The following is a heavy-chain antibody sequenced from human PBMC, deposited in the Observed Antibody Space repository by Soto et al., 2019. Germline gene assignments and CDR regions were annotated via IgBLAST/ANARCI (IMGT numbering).Heavy chain of an antibody. CDR2: ITGSGSII. Sequence: QVQLVESGGGLVKPGGSLRLSCAASGFTFRDYHMSWIRQAPGKGLEWVSSITGSGSIIYYADSVKGRLTISRDNAKNSLYLEMNSLRAEETAVYYCARGARPYYFYGMDVWGQGTTVTVSS. CDR3: ARGARPYYFYGMDV. J-gene: IGHJ6*02. CDR1: GFTFRDYH. V-gene: IGHV3-11*01. D-gene: IGHD6-6*01.